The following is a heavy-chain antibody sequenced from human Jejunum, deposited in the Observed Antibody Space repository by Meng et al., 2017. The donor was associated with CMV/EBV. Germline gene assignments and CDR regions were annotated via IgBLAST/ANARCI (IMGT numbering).Heavy chain of an antibody. J-gene: IGHJ4*02. CDR3: TRADSSNYGSLFDY. D-gene: IGHD4-11*01. CDR2: IGGKAHSYAT. CDR1: FTLRGCA. V-gene: IGHV3-73*01. Sequence: FTLRGCAVHWVRQASGKGLEWVGRIGGKAHSYATAYAASVKGRFTISRDDSKNTAYLQMNSLKTEDTAVYYCTRADSSNYGSLFDYWGQGTLVTVSS.